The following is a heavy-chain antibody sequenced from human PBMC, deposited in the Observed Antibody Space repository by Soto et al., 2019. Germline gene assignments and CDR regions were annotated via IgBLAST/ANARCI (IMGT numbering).Heavy chain of an antibody. V-gene: IGHV3-30-3*01. D-gene: IGHD3-10*01. Sequence: GGSLRLSCAASGFTFSSYAMHWVRQAPGKGLEWVAVISYDGSNKYYADSVKGRFTISRDNSKNTLYLQMNSLRAEDTAVYYCASGSYYYGSGTVPPFDYWGQGTLVTVSS. J-gene: IGHJ4*02. CDR3: ASGSYYYGSGTVPPFDY. CDR1: GFTFSSYA. CDR2: ISYDGSNK.